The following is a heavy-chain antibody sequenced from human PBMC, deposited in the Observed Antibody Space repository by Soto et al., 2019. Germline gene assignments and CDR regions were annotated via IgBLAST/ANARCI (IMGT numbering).Heavy chain of an antibody. CDR2: IYYSGST. CDR3: AKGYGYFDY. CDR1: GGSISSYY. Sequence: SETLSLTRTVSGGSISSYYWSWIRQPPGKGLEWIGYIYYSGSTNYNPSLKSRVTISVDTSKNQFSLKLSSVTAADTAVYYCAKGYGYFDYWGQGTLVTVSS. J-gene: IGHJ4*02. V-gene: IGHV4-59*01. D-gene: IGHD4-17*01.